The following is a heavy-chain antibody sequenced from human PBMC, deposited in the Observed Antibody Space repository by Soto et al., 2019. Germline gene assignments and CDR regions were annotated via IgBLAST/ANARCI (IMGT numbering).Heavy chain of an antibody. Sequence: GGSLRLSCAASGFTFSSYNINWVRQAPGKGLECVSSISSSSSYIYYADSVKGRFTISRDNAKNSLYLQMNSLRAEDTAVYYCARSAGDYYGVDVWGQGTTVTVSS. CDR3: ARSAGDYYGVDV. CDR2: ISSSSSYI. J-gene: IGHJ6*02. V-gene: IGHV3-21*01. CDR1: GFTFSSYN. D-gene: IGHD3-10*01.